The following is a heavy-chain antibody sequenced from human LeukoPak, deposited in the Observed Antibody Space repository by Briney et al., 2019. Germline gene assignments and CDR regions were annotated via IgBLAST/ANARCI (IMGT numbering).Heavy chain of an antibody. CDR1: GFTFSSYG. Sequence: PGGSLRLSCAASGFTFSSYGMHWVRQAPGKGLEWVAVIWYDGSNKYYADSVKGGFTISRDNSKNTLYLQMNSLRAEDTAVYYCAKDRYCSGGSCYYFDYWGQGTLVTVSS. CDR2: IWYDGSNK. CDR3: AKDRYCSGGSCYYFDY. J-gene: IGHJ4*02. D-gene: IGHD2-15*01. V-gene: IGHV3-33*06.